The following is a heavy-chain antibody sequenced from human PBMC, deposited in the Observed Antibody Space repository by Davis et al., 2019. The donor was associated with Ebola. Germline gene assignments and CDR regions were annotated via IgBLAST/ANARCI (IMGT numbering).Heavy chain of an antibody. V-gene: IGHV1-18*04. CDR2: ISAYNGNT. CDR1: GYTFTGYY. CDR3: ARAQFPTTSDH. J-gene: IGHJ4*02. D-gene: IGHD1-1*01. Sequence: ASVKVSCKASGYTFTGYYIQWVRQAPGQGLEWMGWISAYNGNTNYAQNVQGRVIMTTDTATTTAYMEVGGLRSDDTAVYYCARAQFPTTSDHWGQGTLVTVSS.